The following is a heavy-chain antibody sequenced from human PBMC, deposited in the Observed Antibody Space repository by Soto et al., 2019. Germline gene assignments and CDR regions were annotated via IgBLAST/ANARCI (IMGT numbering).Heavy chain of an antibody. V-gene: IGHV1-18*01. D-gene: IGHD1-1*01. J-gene: IGHJ4*02. CDR1: SYAFTTYG. CDR3: ARGRYGDY. Sequence: QVHLVQSGAEVKKPGASVKVSCQGSSYAFTTYGITWVRQAPGQGLEWMGWISAHNGNTNYAQKLQGRVTVTRDTSTSTAYMELRSLRYDDTDVYYCARGRYGDYWGQGALVTVSS. CDR2: ISAHNGNT.